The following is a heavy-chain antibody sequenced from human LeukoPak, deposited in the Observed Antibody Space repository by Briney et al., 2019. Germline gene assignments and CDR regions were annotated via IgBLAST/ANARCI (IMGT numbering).Heavy chain of an antibody. J-gene: IGHJ4*02. D-gene: IGHD6-13*01. CDR3: ARGPIAAAGDS. CDR1: GYIFTSYG. V-gene: IGHV1-18*01. Sequence: ASVRVSCKASGYIFTSYGITWVRQAPGQGLEWMGWINANNGNTNYAQNLQGRVAMTTDTSTSTVYMELRSLKSDDTAVYYCARGPIAAAGDSWGQGTLVTVSS. CDR2: INANNGNT.